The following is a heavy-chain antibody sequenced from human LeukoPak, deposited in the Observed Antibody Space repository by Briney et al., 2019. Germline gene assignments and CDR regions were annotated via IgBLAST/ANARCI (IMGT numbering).Heavy chain of an antibody. D-gene: IGHD6-19*01. Sequence: ASVKVSCKASGYTFTSYYMHWVRQAPGQGLEWMGIINPSGGSTSYAQKFQGRVTMTRDTSTSTVYMELSSLRSKDTAVYYCARDSSGWYGMDVWGQGTTVTVSS. CDR1: GYTFTSYY. V-gene: IGHV1-46*01. J-gene: IGHJ6*02. CDR2: INPSGGST. CDR3: ARDSSGWYGMDV.